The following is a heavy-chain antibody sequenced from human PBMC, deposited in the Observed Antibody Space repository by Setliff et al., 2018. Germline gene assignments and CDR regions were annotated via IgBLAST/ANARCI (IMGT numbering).Heavy chain of an antibody. V-gene: IGHV3-7*01. CDR1: GFTFSTYW. Sequence: GGSLRLSCAASGFTFSTYWMSWVRQTPGKGLEWVANIKQDGSDIKYVDSVRGRFTISRDNAKNSLYLQMNNLRAEDTAVYHCARGARLYETDHHYYGWLDPWGQGTLVTVSS. CDR3: ARGARLYETDHHYYGWLDP. J-gene: IGHJ5*02. CDR2: IKQDGSDI. D-gene: IGHD3-22*01.